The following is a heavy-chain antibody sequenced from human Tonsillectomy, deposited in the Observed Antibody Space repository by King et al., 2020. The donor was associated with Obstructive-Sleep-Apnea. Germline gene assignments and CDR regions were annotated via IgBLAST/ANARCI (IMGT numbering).Heavy chain of an antibody. V-gene: IGHV1-69*04. D-gene: IGHD6-13*01. CDR2: IIPILGIA. CDR1: GGTFSSYA. J-gene: IGHJ5*02. CDR3: AIVAGIAAADGWWFDP. Sequence: QLVQSGAEVKKPGSSVKVSCKASGGTFSSYAISWVRQAPGQGLEWMGRIIPILGIANYAQKFQGRVTITADKSTSTAYMELSSLRSEDTAVYYCAIVAGIAAADGWWFDPWGQGTLVTVSS.